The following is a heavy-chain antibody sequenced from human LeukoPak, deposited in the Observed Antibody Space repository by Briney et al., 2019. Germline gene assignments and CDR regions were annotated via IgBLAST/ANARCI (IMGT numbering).Heavy chain of an antibody. CDR2: MNPNSGNT. D-gene: IGHD6-13*01. CDR1: GYTFTSYD. CDR3: ARESWAAAGLSDY. V-gene: IGHV1-8*01. J-gene: IGHJ4*02. Sequence: ASVRVSCKASGYTFTSYDINWVRQATGQGLEWMGWMNPNSGNTGYAQKFQGRVTMTRNTSISTAYMELSSLRSEDTAVYYRARESWAAAGLSDYWGQGTLVTVSS.